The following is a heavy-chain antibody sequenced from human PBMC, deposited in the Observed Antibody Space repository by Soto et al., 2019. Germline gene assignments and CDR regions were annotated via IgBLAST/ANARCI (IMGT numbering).Heavy chain of an antibody. CDR2: FDPEDGET. Sequence: PLKGAWKVFGYALTVLFVRWVRQATGKGLEWMGGFDPEDGETIYAQKFQGRVTMTEDTSTDTAYMELSSLRSEDTAVYYCAAAYYDSSGYPNAFEIWRQGTIDTVSS. CDR1: GYALTVLF. V-gene: IGHV1-24*01. J-gene: IGHJ3*02. D-gene: IGHD3-22*01. CDR3: AAAYYDSSGYPNAFEI.